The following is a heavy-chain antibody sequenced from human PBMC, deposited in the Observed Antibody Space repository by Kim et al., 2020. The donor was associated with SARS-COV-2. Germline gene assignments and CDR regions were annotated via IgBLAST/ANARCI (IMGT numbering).Heavy chain of an antibody. CDR1: GFTFSSYA. D-gene: IGHD3-16*01. Sequence: GGSLRLSCEASGFTFSSYAMSWVRQAPGKGLEWVSTISGSSSDTYYADSVKGRFAIFRDNSQNMMYLEMNSLTAEDTALYYCAKTAGISWDFDYWGQGTLVTVSS. CDR2: ISGSSSDT. CDR3: AKTAGISWDFDY. V-gene: IGHV3-23*01. J-gene: IGHJ4*02.